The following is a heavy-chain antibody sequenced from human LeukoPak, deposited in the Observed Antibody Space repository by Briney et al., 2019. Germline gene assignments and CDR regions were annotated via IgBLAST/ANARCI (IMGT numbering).Heavy chain of an antibody. D-gene: IGHD1-26*01. CDR3: ARHKTGGTYPLDY. CDR1: GGSMSTYF. Sequence: SETLSLTCTVSGGSMSTYFWSWIRQPPGKGLEWIGHIHYIGSTTYNPSLKSQVTISVNVSKKQFSLKLSSVTAADTAVYYCARHKTGGTYPLDYWGQGTLVTVSS. V-gene: IGHV4-59*08. CDR2: IHYIGST. J-gene: IGHJ4*02.